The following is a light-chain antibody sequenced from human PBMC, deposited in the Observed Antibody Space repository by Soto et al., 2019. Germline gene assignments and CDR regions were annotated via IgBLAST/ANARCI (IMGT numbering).Light chain of an antibody. CDR1: QVIRSL. V-gene: IGKV1-9*01. J-gene: IGKJ4*01. Sequence: DIQLTQSPYFLSASGGDRVTITCRSRQVIRSLLTCYQQNPGKAPKLLIYAASTLQSGVPSRFSGGGSGTDFTLTINSLQPEEFATYYCLNFNNFPLTFVGGTKVEVK. CDR3: LNFNNFPLT. CDR2: AAS.